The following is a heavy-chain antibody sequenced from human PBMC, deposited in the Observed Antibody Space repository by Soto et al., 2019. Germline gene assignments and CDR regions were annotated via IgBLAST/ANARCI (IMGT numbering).Heavy chain of an antibody. J-gene: IGHJ4*02. V-gene: IGHV4-59*01. CDR1: GDSISTFY. CDR3: ARGRTVRNYADDSSDYFYIFDY. D-gene: IGHD3-22*01. CDR2: VYYTGST. Sequence: SETLSLTCTVSGDSISTFYWGWMRQSPGKELEWIGYVYYTGSTNYNPSLKSRVTISVDRSKNQFSLKLTSANAADTAVYYCARGRTVRNYADDSSDYFYIFDYWGQGTQVTVSS.